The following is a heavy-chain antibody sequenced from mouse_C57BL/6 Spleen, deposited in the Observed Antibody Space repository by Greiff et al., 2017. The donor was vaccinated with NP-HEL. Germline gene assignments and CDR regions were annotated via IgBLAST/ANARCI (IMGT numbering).Heavy chain of an antibody. J-gene: IGHJ3*01. CDR3: ALDSSGPAWFAY. CDR1: GYTFTSYW. Sequence: QVQLKQSGAELVKPGASVKLSCKASGYTFTSYWMQWVKQRPGQGLEWIGEIDPSDSYTNYNQKFKGKATLTVDTSSSTAYMQLSSLTSEDSAVYYCALDSSGPAWFAYWGQGTLVTVSA. CDR2: IDPSDSYT. D-gene: IGHD3-2*02. V-gene: IGHV1-50*01.